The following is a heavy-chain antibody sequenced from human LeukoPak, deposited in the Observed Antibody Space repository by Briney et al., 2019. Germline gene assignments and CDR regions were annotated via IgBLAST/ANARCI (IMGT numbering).Heavy chain of an antibody. CDR2: IYYSGST. D-gene: IGHD5-12*01. CDR1: GGSISSYY. J-gene: IGHJ4*02. CDR3: ARDLGGGGYSDY. Sequence: SETLSLTCTVSGGSISSYYWSWIRQPPGKGLEWIGYIYYSGSTNYNPSLKSRVTISVDTSKNQFSLKLSSVTAADTAVYYCARDLGGGGYSDYWGQGTLVTVSS. V-gene: IGHV4-59*01.